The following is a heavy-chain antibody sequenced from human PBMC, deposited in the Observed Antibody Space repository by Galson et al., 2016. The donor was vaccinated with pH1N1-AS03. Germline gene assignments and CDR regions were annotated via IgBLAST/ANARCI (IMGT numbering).Heavy chain of an antibody. CDR1: GFTFHDYT. J-gene: IGHJ4*02. D-gene: IGHD1-14*01. CDR2: FSWDGVTT. V-gene: IGHV3-43*01. CDR3: AKERNRIIDS. Sequence: SLRLSCAASGFTFHDYTMHWVRQVPGKGLEWVSLFSWDGVTTFYADSVKGRFAISRDNSQNSLYLQMNSLRIEDTAFYYCAKERNRIIDSWGQGAVVTVSS.